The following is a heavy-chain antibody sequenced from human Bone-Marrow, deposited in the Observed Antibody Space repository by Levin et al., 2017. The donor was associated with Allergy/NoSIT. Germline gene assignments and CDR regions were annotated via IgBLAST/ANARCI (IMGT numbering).Heavy chain of an antibody. Sequence: LSQTLSLTCTVSGGSISSADYYWSWIRQPPGKGLEWIGYIYYSGSTYYNPSLKSRLSISIDTSKNQFSLKLSSVTAADSAVYHCARLAQIGYDNFYFFDYWGQGALVTVSS. D-gene: IGHD5-12*01. J-gene: IGHJ4*02. CDR1: GGSISSADYY. CDR3: ARLAQIGYDNFYFFDY. CDR2: IYYSGST. V-gene: IGHV4-30-4*01.